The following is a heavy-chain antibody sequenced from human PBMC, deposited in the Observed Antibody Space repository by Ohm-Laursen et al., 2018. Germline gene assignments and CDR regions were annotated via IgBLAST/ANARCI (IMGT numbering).Heavy chain of an antibody. CDR1: GFTFSDYH. CDR2: ISSSGSTI. V-gene: IGHV3-11*01. CDR3: VKGYYDATGYYYDDY. J-gene: IGHJ4*02. D-gene: IGHD3-22*01. Sequence: SLRLSCSASGFTFSDYHMSWIRQAPGKGLEWVSYISSSGSTIYYADSVKGRFTISRDNAKNSLYLQMNSLRAEDTAVYYCVKGYYDATGYYYDDYWGQGTLVTVSS.